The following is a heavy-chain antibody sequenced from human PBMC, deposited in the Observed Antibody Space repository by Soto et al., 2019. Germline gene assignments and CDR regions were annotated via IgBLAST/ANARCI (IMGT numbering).Heavy chain of an antibody. D-gene: IGHD2-15*01. Sequence: QVQLVQSGAEVKKPGSSVKVSCKASGGTFSSYAISWVRQAPGQGLEWMGGIIPIFGTANYAQKFKGRVTITADESTSTAYMELSSLRSEDTAVYYCARVLDCSGGSCYFGFDYWGQGTLVTVSS. V-gene: IGHV1-69*01. J-gene: IGHJ4*02. CDR1: GGTFSSYA. CDR3: ARVLDCSGGSCYFGFDY. CDR2: IIPIFGTA.